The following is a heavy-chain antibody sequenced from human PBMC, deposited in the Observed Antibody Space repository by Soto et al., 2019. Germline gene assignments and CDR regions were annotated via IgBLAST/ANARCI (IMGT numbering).Heavy chain of an antibody. CDR3: ARVGPYCGGDCYSPPP. D-gene: IGHD2-21*02. CDR1: GYSIRNGYY. CDR2: IYHSGST. J-gene: IGHJ5*02. Sequence: SETLSLTCTVSGYSIRNGYYWGWIRQPPGKGLECIGTIYHSGSTYYNPSLKSRVTISVDASENHFSLKLSSVTAADTAVYYRARVGPYCGGDCYSPPPWGQGTLVTVSS. V-gene: IGHV4-38-2*02.